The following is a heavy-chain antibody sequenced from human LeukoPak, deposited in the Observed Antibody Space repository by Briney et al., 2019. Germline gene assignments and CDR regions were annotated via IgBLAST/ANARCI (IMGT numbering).Heavy chain of an antibody. Sequence: PLETLSLTCTVSGYSISSGYYWGWIRQPPGKGLEWIASIYHSGSTYYNPSLKSRVTISVDTSKNQFSLKLSSVTAADTAVYYCARAPIRFWFDPWGQGTLVTVSS. CDR3: ARAPIRFWFDP. CDR2: IYHSGST. D-gene: IGHD1-14*01. J-gene: IGHJ5*02. V-gene: IGHV4-38-2*02. CDR1: GYSISSGYY.